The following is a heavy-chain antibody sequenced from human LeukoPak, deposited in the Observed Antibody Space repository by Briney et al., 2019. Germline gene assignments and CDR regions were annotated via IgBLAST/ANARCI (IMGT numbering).Heavy chain of an antibody. CDR3: AGRVTGYSSGYVY. D-gene: IGHD5-18*01. Sequence: GSLRLSCAASGFTFSSYGMHWVRQAPGKGLEWVAVIWYDGSNKYYADSVKGRFTISRDNSKNTLYLQMNNLRAEDTAVYYCAGRVTGYSSGYVYWGQGTLVTVSS. CDR2: IWYDGSNK. CDR1: GFTFSSYG. J-gene: IGHJ4*02. V-gene: IGHV3-33*01.